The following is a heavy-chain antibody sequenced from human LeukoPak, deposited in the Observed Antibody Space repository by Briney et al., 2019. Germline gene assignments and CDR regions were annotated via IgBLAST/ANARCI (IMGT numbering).Heavy chain of an antibody. V-gene: IGHV1-24*01. CDR3: ATSDYGDYPNYYYYYGMDV. Sequence: ASVKVSCKVSGYTLTELSMHWVRQAPGKGLEWMGGFDPEDGETIYAQKFQGRVTMTEDTSTDTAYMELSSLRSEGTAVYYCATSDYGDYPNYYYYYGMDVWGQGTTVTVSS. J-gene: IGHJ6*02. D-gene: IGHD4-17*01. CDR1: GYTLTELS. CDR2: FDPEDGET.